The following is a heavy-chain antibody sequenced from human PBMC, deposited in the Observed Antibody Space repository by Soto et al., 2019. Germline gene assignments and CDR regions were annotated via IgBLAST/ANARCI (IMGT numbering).Heavy chain of an antibody. J-gene: IGHJ4*02. CDR2: IRFDGSNE. CDR1: DSIFSGYG. V-gene: IGHV3-33*01. Sequence: GGPLRLSCAASDSIFSGYGMHWIRQTPDKGLEWVAVIRFDGSNEHYADSVKGRFTISRDNSKNMLYLQMNSLRVEDTALYYCARDGIGGTDFWGYLDYCGQGTLVPVSS. CDR3: ARDGIGGTDFWGYLDY. D-gene: IGHD2-15*01.